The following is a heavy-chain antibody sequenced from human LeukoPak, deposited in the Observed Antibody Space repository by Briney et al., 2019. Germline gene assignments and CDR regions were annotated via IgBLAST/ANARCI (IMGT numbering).Heavy chain of an antibody. CDR3: ANPGSPSSGWYVMVY. CDR1: GFTFSSSA. V-gene: IGHV3-23*01. CDR2: ISNNGGYT. Sequence: GGSLRLSCAASGFTFSSSAMSWVRQAPGKGLEWVSAISNNGGYTYYADSVKGRFTISRDNSKNTLYLQMNSLRAEDTAVYYCANPGSPSSGWYVMVYWGQGTLVTVSS. D-gene: IGHD6-19*01. J-gene: IGHJ4*02.